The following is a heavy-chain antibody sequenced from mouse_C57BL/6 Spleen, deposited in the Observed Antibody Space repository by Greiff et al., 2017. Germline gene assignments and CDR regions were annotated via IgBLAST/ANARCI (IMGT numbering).Heavy chain of an antibody. J-gene: IGHJ4*01. V-gene: IGHV1-52*01. D-gene: IGHD3-1*01. Sequence: QVQLQQPGAELVRPGSSVKLSCKASGYTFTSYWMHWVKQRPIQGLEWIGNIDPSDSETHYNQKFKDKATLTVDKSSSTAYMQLSSLTSADSAVYYCAIHVGKARAMDYWGQGTSVTVSS. CDR3: AIHVGKARAMDY. CDR1: GYTFTSYW. CDR2: IDPSDSET.